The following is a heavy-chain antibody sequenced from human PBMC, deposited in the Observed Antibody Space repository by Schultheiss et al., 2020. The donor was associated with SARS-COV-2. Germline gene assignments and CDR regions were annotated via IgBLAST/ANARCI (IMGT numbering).Heavy chain of an antibody. D-gene: IGHD4-17*01. CDR3: AHRRFSGDIDAFDI. Sequence: SGPTLVKPTETLTLTCTVSGFSLSNARMGVSWIRQPPGKALEWLAHIFSNDEKSYSTSLKSRLTISKDTSKSQVVLTMTNMDPVDTATYYCAHRRFSGDIDAFDIWGQGTMVTVSS. J-gene: IGHJ3*02. CDR1: GFSLSNARMG. CDR2: IFSNDEK. V-gene: IGHV2-26*01.